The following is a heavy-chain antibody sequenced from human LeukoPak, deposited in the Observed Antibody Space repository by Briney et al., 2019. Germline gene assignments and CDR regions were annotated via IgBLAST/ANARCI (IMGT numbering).Heavy chain of an antibody. D-gene: IGHD1-26*01. CDR3: AKEFVFWDSSEYFDY. CDR2: ISYDGSNK. V-gene: IGHV3-30*18. Sequence: GGSLRLSCAASGFTFSSYSMNWVRQAPGKGLEWVAVISYDGSNKYYADSVKGRFTISRDNSKNTLYLQMNSLRAEDTAVYYCAKEFVFWDSSEYFDYWGQGTLVTVSS. CDR1: GFTFSSYS. J-gene: IGHJ4*02.